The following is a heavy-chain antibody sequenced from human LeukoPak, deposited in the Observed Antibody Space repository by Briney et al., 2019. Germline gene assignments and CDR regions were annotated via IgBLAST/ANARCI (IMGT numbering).Heavy chain of an antibody. J-gene: IGHJ3*02. CDR3: AKETNAFDM. V-gene: IGHV3-30*18. Sequence: AGSLRLSCDGSGCSFSSYAMHWVRQAPGKGLEWVAFISYDGSDKFYAGSVKGRFTISRDTSKNTLYLQMNSLRTEDTAVYYCAKETNAFDMWGRGTMVTVSS. CDR1: GCSFSSYA. CDR2: ISYDGSDK.